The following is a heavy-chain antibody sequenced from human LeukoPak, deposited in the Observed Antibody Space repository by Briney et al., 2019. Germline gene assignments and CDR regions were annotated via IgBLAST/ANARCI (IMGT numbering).Heavy chain of an antibody. V-gene: IGHV1-2*02. CDR2: INPHSGGT. CDR1: GYTFTGNY. CDR3: ARGIQTLV. D-gene: IGHD2-15*01. Sequence: ASVKVSCKASGYTFTGNYLHWVRQAPGQGLEWMGLINPHSGGTNYAQKFQGRITMTRDTSISTAYMELSRLRSDDTAVYYCARGIQTLVWGQGTLVTVSS. J-gene: IGHJ4*02.